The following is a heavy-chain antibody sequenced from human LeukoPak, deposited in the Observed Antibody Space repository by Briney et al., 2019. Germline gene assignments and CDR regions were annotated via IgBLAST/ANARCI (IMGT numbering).Heavy chain of an antibody. CDR2: INSDGSST. V-gene: IGHV3-74*01. J-gene: IGHJ3*02. Sequence: PGGSLRLSCAASGFTFSSYWIDWVRQAQGQGLVWVSRINSDGSSTNYADSVKGRFTISRDNAKNTLYLQMNSLRAEDTAVYYCARGGSYGAFDIWGQGTMVTVSS. CDR3: ARGGSYGAFDI. CDR1: GFTFSSYW. D-gene: IGHD1-26*01.